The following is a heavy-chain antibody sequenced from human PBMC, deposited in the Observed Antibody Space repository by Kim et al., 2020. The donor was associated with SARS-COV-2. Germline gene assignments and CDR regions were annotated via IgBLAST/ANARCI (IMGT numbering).Heavy chain of an antibody. J-gene: IGHJ4*02. Sequence: SETLSLTCAVYGGSFSGYYWSWIRQPPGKVLEWIGEINHSGSTNYNPSLKSRVTISVDTSKNQFSLKLSSVTAADTAVYYCARTKYCTGGVCWFAHMGFDYWGQGTLVTVSS. CDR3: ARTKYCTGGVCWFAHMGFDY. CDR1: GGSFSGYY. D-gene: IGHD2-8*02. V-gene: IGHV4-34*01. CDR2: INHSGST.